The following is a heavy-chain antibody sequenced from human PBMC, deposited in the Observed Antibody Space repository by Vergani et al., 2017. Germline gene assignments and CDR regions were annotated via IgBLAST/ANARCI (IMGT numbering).Heavy chain of an antibody. CDR3: ARSRIYYGAGSPDY. V-gene: IGHV4-59*02. CDR1: GASVNSYY. D-gene: IGHD3-10*01. CDR2: VSFRGDT. Sequence: QVKLQESGPGLVKPSETLSLTCTVSGASVNSYYWSWIRQPPGKGLEWMGYVSFRGDTLYDPSVKGRMTISLNTSSNQFSLYLTSVTAEDTAVYYCARSRIYYGAGSPDYWGQGTLVTVSP. J-gene: IGHJ4*02.